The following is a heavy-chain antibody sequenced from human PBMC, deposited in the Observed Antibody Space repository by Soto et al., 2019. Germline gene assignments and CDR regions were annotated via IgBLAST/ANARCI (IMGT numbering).Heavy chain of an antibody. CDR2: INLDGSEK. J-gene: IGHJ1*01. V-gene: IGHV3-7*05. CDR3: ARGAMAGNEVPGD. CDR1: GFTFRSYW. Sequence: EGQLVESGGGLVQPGGSLRLSCQVSGFTFRSYWMTWVRRAPGKGLEWVANINLDGSEKYYVDAVKGRFTISRDNAKNSLLLDLRDLRANDTAVYYCARGAMAGNEVPGDWGQGTLVTVSS. D-gene: IGHD1-1*01.